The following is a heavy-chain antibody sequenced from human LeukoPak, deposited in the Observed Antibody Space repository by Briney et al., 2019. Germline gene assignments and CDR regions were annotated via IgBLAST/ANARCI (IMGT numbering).Heavy chain of an antibody. Sequence: SETLSLTCTVSGGSISSYYWGWIRQPPGKGLEWIGSIHYSGSTYYNPSLKSRVTISVDTSKNQFSLKLSSVTAADTAVYYCARTAGSQAEHFQHWGQGTLVTVSS. V-gene: IGHV4-39*07. J-gene: IGHJ1*01. CDR3: ARTAGSQAEHFQH. CDR1: GGSISSYY. D-gene: IGHD1-1*01. CDR2: IHYSGST.